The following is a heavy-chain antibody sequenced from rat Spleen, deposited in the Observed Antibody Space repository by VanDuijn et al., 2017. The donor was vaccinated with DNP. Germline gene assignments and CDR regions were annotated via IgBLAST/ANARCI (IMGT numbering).Heavy chain of an antibody. D-gene: IGHD1-5*01. CDR1: GYYITSTY. CDR2: ISYSGST. J-gene: IGHJ2*01. CDR3: ARWNIGTSTLDY. Sequence: EVQLQESGPGLVKPSQSLSLTCSVTGYYITSTYWGWIRKFPGNKMEWIGHISYSGSTSYHPSLKSRISITRDTSKNQFFLQLSSVTTEDTATYYCARWNIGTSTLDYWGQGVMVTVSS. V-gene: IGHV3-1*01.